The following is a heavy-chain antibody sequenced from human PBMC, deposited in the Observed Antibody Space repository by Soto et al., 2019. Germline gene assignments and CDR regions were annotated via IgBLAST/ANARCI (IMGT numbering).Heavy chain of an antibody. J-gene: IGHJ4*02. CDR1: GGTFSSYT. Sequence: SVKVSCKASGGTFSSYTISWVRQAPGQGLEWMGRIIPILGIANYAQKFQGRVKITADKSTSTAYMELSSLRSEDTAVYYCATGHCSGGSCYHFDYWGQGTLVTVSS. CDR2: IIPILGIA. CDR3: ATGHCSGGSCYHFDY. V-gene: IGHV1-69*02. D-gene: IGHD2-15*01.